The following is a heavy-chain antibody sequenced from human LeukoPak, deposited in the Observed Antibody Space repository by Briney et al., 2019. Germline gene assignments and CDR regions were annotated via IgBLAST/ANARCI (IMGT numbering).Heavy chain of an antibody. V-gene: IGHV5-51*01. Sequence: PGASLKISCKGSGYSFTNYWIGWVRQLPGKGLEWMGIIYPADSDTRDSPSCQGQATISVDKSISTASLHWSSLKASDTAMYYCARLLGYCSSTSCLYGMDVWGKGTTVTVSS. D-gene: IGHD2-2*01. CDR2: IYPADSDT. J-gene: IGHJ6*04. CDR1: GYSFTNYW. CDR3: ARLLGYCSSTSCLYGMDV.